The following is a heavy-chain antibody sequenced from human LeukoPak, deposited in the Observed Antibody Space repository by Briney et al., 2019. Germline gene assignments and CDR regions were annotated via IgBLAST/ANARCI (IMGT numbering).Heavy chain of an antibody. J-gene: IGHJ5*02. CDR2: IYHSGST. V-gene: IGHV4-38-2*01. CDR1: GGSFSGYY. CDR3: VRAYMSSWYFNWFDP. Sequence: SETLSLTCAVYGGSFSGYYWGWIRQPPGKGLEWIGIIYHSGSTYYNPSLKSRVTISVDTSKNQFSLKLSSVTAADTAVYYCVRAYMSSWYFNWFDPWGQGTLVTVSS. D-gene: IGHD6-13*01.